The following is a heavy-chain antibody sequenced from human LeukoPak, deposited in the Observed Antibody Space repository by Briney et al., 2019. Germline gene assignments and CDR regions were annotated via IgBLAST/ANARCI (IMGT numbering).Heavy chain of an antibody. CDR3: ARPSVVDYVWVSYRPLGNFDL. CDR2: IIPIFGTA. V-gene: IGHV1-69*13. Sequence: SVKVSCKASGGTFSSYAISWVRQAPGQGLEWMGGIIPIFGTANYAQKFQGRVTITADESTSTAYMELSSLRSEDTAVYYCARPSVVDYVWVSYRPLGNFDLWGRGTLVTVSS. D-gene: IGHD3-16*02. J-gene: IGHJ2*01. CDR1: GGTFSSYA.